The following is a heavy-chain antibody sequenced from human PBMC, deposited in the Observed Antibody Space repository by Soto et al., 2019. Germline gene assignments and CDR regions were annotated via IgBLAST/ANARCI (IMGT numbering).Heavy chain of an antibody. J-gene: IGHJ6*03. D-gene: IGHD6-13*01. V-gene: IGHV4-59*11. CDR1: YGNSIDLG. Sequence: CSVAYGNSIDLGGRWIRKQPGKGLEWIGYIYYSGSTNYNPSLKSRVTISVDTSKNQFSLKLSSVTAADTAVFYCSRGAAARNYYYYMDVWGKGPTVSGSS. CDR2: IYYSGST. CDR3: SRGAAARNYYYYMDV.